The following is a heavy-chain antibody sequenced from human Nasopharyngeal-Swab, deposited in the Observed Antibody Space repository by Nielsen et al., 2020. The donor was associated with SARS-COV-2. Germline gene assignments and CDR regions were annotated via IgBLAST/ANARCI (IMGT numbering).Heavy chain of an antibody. J-gene: IGHJ4*02. CDR3: ARGSVVPAAPAVDYFDY. D-gene: IGHD2-2*01. V-gene: IGHV4-34*01. Sequence: WIRQPPGKGLEWIGEINHSGSTNYNPSLKSRVTISVDTSKNQFSLKLSSVTAADTPVYYCARGSVVPAAPAVDYFDYWGQGTLVTVSS. CDR2: INHSGST.